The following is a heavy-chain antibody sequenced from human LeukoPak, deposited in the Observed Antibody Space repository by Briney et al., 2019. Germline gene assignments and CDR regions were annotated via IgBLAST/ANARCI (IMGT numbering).Heavy chain of an antibody. D-gene: IGHD1-26*01. CDR2: ITRSSTTI. J-gene: IGHJ4*02. CDR1: GFNFSIYS. Sequence: PGGSLRLSCAASGFNFSIYSMNWVRQAPGKGLEWVSYITRSSTTIYYADSVKGRFTISRDNAKNSLYLQMNSLRVEDTAIYYCARDTVGATDYWGQGTLVTVSS. CDR3: ARDTVGATDY. V-gene: IGHV3-48*01.